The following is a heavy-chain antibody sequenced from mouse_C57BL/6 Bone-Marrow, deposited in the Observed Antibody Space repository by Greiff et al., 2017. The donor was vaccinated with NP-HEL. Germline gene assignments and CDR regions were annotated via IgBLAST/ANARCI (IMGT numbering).Heavy chain of an antibody. CDR1: GYTFTDYN. V-gene: IGHV1-18*01. J-gene: IGHJ2*01. CDR3: ARATSLLRFDY. CDR2: INPNNGGT. Sequence: EVHLVESGPELVKPGASVKIPCKASGYTFTDYNMDWVKQSHGKSLEWIGDINPNNGGTIYNQKFKGKATLTVDKSSSTAYMELRSLTSEDTAVYYCARATSLLRFDYWGQGTTLTVSS. D-gene: IGHD1-2*01.